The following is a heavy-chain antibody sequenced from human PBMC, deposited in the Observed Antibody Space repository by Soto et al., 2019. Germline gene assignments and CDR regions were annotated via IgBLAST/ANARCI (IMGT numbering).Heavy chain of an antibody. CDR1: GGSINSGGYY. Sequence: QVQLQESGPGLVKPSQTLSLTCAVSGGSINSGGYYWSWIRQHPGKGLEWIGFIYYSGSTYYNPSLKSRVTISIDTSKNLFSLNLSSVTDVDTAVYYCARDPNTVFYTWGQGILVTVSS. V-gene: IGHV4-31*11. J-gene: IGHJ5*02. CDR3: ARDPNTVFYT. D-gene: IGHD3-10*01. CDR2: IYYSGST.